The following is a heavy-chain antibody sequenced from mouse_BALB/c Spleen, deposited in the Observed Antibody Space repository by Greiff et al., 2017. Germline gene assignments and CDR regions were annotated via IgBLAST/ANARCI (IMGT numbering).Heavy chain of an antibody. CDR2: IDPANGNT. J-gene: IGHJ2*01. V-gene: IGHV14-3*02. CDR3: ARIYYDYDESPYYFDY. D-gene: IGHD2-4*01. Sequence: VQLKQSGAELVKPGASVKLSCTASGFNIKDTYMHWVKQRPEQGLEWIGRIDPANGNTKYDPKFQGKATITADTSSNTAYLQLSSLTSEDTAVYYCARIYYDYDESPYYFDYWGQGTTLTVSS. CDR1: GFNIKDTY.